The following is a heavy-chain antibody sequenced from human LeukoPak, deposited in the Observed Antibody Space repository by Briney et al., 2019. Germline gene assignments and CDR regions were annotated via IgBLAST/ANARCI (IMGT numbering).Heavy chain of an antibody. D-gene: IGHD2-8*02. Sequence: SVKVSCKASGYTFSTYGISWVRQAPGQGLEWMGRIIPILGIANYAQKFQGRVTITADKSTSTAYMELSSLRSEDTAVYYCARTTGYVAHWGQGTLVTVSS. CDR2: IIPILGIA. V-gene: IGHV1-69*04. J-gene: IGHJ4*02. CDR1: GYTFSTYG. CDR3: ARTTGYVAH.